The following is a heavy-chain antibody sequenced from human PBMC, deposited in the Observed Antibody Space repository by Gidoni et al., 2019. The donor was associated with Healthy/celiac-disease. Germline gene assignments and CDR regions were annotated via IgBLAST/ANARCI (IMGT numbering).Heavy chain of an antibody. CDR2: INHSGST. D-gene: IGHD2-15*01. J-gene: IGHJ2*01. CDR3: ARESKPPVVVAATPRWYFDL. CDR1: GGSFSGYY. Sequence: QVQLQQWGAGLLKPSETLSLTCAVYGGSFSGYYWSWIRQPPGKGLEWSGEINHSGSTNYNPSLKSRVTISVDTSKNQFSLKLSSVTAADTAVYYCARESKPPVVVAATPRWYFDLWGRGTLVTVSS. V-gene: IGHV4-34*01.